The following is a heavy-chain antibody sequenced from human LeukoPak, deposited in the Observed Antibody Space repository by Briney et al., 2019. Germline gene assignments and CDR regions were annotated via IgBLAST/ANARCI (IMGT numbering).Heavy chain of an antibody. CDR1: GGSISSYY. V-gene: IGHV4-59*08. J-gene: IGHJ4*02. Sequence: SETLSLTCTVSGGSISSYYWSWIRQPLGKGLEWIGYIYYSGSTNYNPSLKSRVTISVDTSKNQFSLKLSSVTAADTAVYYCARQGLAARPGDYWGQGTLVTVSS. D-gene: IGHD6-6*01. CDR3: ARQGLAARPGDY. CDR2: IYYSGST.